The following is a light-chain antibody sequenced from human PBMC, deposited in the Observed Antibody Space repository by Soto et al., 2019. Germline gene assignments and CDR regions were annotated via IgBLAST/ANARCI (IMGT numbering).Light chain of an antibody. Sequence: QSVLTQPASVSGSPGQSITISCTGTSSDVGGYKSVSWYQQHPGRAPKLMIYDVSNRPSGVSNRFSGSKSGNTASLTISGLQAEDEADYYCSSYTSRSTVVFGGGTKLTVL. V-gene: IGLV2-14*03. CDR2: DVS. J-gene: IGLJ2*01. CDR1: SSDVGGYKS. CDR3: SSYTSRSTVV.